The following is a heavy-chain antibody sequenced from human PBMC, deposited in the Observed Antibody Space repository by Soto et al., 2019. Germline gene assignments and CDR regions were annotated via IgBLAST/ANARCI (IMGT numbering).Heavy chain of an antibody. J-gene: IGHJ4*02. CDR3: ARKLWSGYYFRPKDYFDY. V-gene: IGHV4-34*01. Sequence: SETLSLTCAVYGGSFSGYYWSWIRQPPGKGLEWIGEINHSGSTNYKPSLKSRVTISVDTSKNQFSLKLSSVTAADTAVFYCARKLWSGYYFRPKDYFDYWGQGTLVTVSS. CDR1: GGSFSGYY. D-gene: IGHD3-3*01. CDR2: INHSGST.